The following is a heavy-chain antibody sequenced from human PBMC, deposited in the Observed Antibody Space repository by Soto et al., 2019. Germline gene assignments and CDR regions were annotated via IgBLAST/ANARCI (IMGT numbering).Heavy chain of an antibody. J-gene: IGHJ4*02. CDR3: ARGSADIMVD. CDR2: IYYSGST. CDR1: GGSISSYY. V-gene: IGHV4-59*01. Sequence: QVQLQESGPGLLKPSETLSLTCTVSGGSISSYYWSWIRQPPGKGLEWIGYIYYSGSTNYNPSLKRRVTISVDTSKNQFSLKLSSVTAADTAVYYCARGSADIMVDWGQGTLVTVSS. D-gene: IGHD2-2*01.